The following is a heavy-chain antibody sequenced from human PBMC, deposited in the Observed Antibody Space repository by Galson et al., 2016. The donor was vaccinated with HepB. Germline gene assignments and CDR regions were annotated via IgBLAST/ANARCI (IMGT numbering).Heavy chain of an antibody. CDR3: ARDPGAYCGGGCYSVEPDAFDI. Sequence: SVKVSCKASGGTFSSYAVTWVRQAPGQGLEWMGRIIPILGTANYAQKFQGRVTITADESTSTAYMELSSLRSDDTAVFFCARDPGAYCGGGCYSVEPDAFDIWGQGTMVIVSS. V-gene: IGHV1-69*13. CDR2: IIPILGTA. CDR1: GGTFSSYA. J-gene: IGHJ3*02. D-gene: IGHD2-21*02.